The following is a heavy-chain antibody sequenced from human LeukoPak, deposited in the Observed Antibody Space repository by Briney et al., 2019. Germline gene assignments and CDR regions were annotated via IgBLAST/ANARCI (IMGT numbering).Heavy chain of an antibody. J-gene: IGHJ4*02. CDR2: ISSSNTYI. Sequence: GGPLRLSCAASGFTFSSYTMNWVRQAPGKGLEWVSSISSSNTYIYYADSVKGRFTISRDNAKNSLYLQMNSLRAEDTAVYYCAREGGHCSNGICSYFDYWGQGSLVTVSS. V-gene: IGHV3-21*01. D-gene: IGHD2-8*01. CDR1: GFTFSSYT. CDR3: AREGGHCSNGICSYFDY.